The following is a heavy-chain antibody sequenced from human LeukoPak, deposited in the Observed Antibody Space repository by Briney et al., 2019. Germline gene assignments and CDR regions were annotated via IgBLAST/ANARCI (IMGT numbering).Heavy chain of an antibody. V-gene: IGHV4-39*01. D-gene: IGHD5-12*01. J-gene: IGHJ6*02. CDR3: ARSQSGPARYYYYGMDV. CDR2: IYYSGGT. Sequence: SETLSLTCTVSGGSISSSSYYWGWLRQPPGKGLEWIGSIYYSGGTYYNPSLRSRVTISVDTSKNQFSLKLSSVTAADTAVYYCARSQSGPARYYYYGMDVWGQGTTVTVSS. CDR1: GGSISSSSYY.